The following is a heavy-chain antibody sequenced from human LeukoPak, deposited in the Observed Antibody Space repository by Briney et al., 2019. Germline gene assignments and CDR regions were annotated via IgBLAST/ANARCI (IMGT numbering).Heavy chain of an antibody. Sequence: PSETLSLTCTVSGGSISSDSYYWSWIRQPAGKGLEWIGRIKTSGSTNYSPSLKSRVTISVDTSKNQFSLKLSSVTATDTAVYYCAREANTYYMDVWGKGTTVTVS. J-gene: IGHJ6*03. D-gene: IGHD2-8*01. CDR3: AREANTYYMDV. CDR2: IKTSGST. V-gene: IGHV4-61*02. CDR1: GGSISSDSYY.